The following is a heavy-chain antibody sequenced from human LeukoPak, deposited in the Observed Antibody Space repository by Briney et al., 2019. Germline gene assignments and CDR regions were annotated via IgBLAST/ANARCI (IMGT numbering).Heavy chain of an antibody. CDR2: IIPILGIA. V-gene: IGHV1-69*04. Sequence: ASVKVSCKASGGTFSSYAISWVRQAPGQGLEWMGRIIPILGIANYAQKFQGRVTITADKSTSTAYMELSSLRSQDTAVYYCARPHIVVVPAAILESYYYYGMDVWGQGTTVTVSS. CDR1: GGTFSSYA. CDR3: ARPHIVVVPAAILESYYYYGMDV. D-gene: IGHD2-2*02. J-gene: IGHJ6*02.